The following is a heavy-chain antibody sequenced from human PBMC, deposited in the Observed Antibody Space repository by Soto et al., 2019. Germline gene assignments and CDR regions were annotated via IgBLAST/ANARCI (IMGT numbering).Heavy chain of an antibody. CDR1: GFSFSSYA. D-gene: IGHD3-16*01. J-gene: IGHJ3*02. V-gene: IGHV3-23*01. CDR3: ASTTVWKNAFEI. CDR2: FESGGSI. Sequence: VQLFQSGGGQVQPGGSLRLSCAASGFSFSSYAVGWVRQTPGKGLEWVSLFESGGSIYYADSVKGRFTISRDNFKNTLSLQMNSLRVEDTAVYYCASTTVWKNAFEIWGQGTLVSVSS.